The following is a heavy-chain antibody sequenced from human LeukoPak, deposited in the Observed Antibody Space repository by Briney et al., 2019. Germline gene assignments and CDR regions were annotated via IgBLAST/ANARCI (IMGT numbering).Heavy chain of an antibody. V-gene: IGHV1-2*06. CDR1: GYTFTGYY. D-gene: IGHD3-10*01. CDR2: TNPNSGGT. CDR3: AAWAYVSGNGMDV. J-gene: IGHJ6*02. Sequence: ASAKVSCKAFGYTFTGYYMHWVRQAPGQGLEWMGRTNPNSGGTNYAQKFQGRVTMTRDTSISTVYMELSRLRSDDTAVYYCAAWAYVSGNGMDVWGQGTTVAVSS.